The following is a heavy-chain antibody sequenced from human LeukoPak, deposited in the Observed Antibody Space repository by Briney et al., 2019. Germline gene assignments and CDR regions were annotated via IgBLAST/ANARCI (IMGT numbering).Heavy chain of an antibody. V-gene: IGHV4-39*07. D-gene: IGHD1-26*01. CDR1: GGSISSGSYY. Sequence: MASETLSLTCTVSGGSISSGSYYWGWIRQPPGKGLEWIGSIYYSGSTYYNPSLKSRVTISVDTSKNQFSLRLSSVTAADTAVYYCARSHYPGSYMDVWGKGTTVTVSS. CDR3: ARSHYPGSYMDV. J-gene: IGHJ6*03. CDR2: IYYSGST.